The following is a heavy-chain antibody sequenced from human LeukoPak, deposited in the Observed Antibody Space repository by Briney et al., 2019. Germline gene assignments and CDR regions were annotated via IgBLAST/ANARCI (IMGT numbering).Heavy chain of an antibody. CDR1: GYTFTGYY. CDR2: INPNSGGT. V-gene: IGHV1-2*02. Sequence: ASVKVSCKASGYTFTGYYMHWVRQAPGQGLEWMGWINPNSGGTNYAQKFQGRVTMTRDTSISTAYMELSSLTSDDTAVYYCGRRHDILTGYHIGGIWYYYMDVWGKGTTVTVSS. CDR3: GRRHDILTGYHIGGIWYYYMDV. J-gene: IGHJ6*03. D-gene: IGHD3-9*01.